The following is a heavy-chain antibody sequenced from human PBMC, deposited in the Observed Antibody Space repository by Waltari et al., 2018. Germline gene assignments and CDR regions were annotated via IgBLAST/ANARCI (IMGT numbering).Heavy chain of an antibody. V-gene: IGHV4-34*01. D-gene: IGHD6-13*01. CDR2: INHSGDT. CDR3: ARLRRSNWSFEV. Sequence: QVQLQQWGAGLLEPSETLSVTCAVSGGSFTGYYWTWIRQSPGMGLEWIGEINHSGDTDYNPSLKSRVIISVDTPNRQFSLRLSSVTAADTAVYYCARLRRSNWSFEVWGQGTLVTVSS. CDR1: GGSFTGYY. J-gene: IGHJ4*02.